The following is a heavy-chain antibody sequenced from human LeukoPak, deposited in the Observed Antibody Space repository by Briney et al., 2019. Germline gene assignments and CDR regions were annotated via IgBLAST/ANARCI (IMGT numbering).Heavy chain of an antibody. J-gene: IGHJ5*02. CDR2: IKQDGSEK. V-gene: IGHV3-7*01. CDR1: GFTFSNYW. CDR3: ARDHTNILGLDP. D-gene: IGHD2/OR15-2a*01. Sequence: GGSLRLSCAASGFTFSNYWMSWVRQAPGKGLEWVANIKQDGSEKYYVDSVKGRFTISRDNAKNSVFLQMSSLRDEDTAVYYCARDHTNILGLDPWGQGTLVTVSS.